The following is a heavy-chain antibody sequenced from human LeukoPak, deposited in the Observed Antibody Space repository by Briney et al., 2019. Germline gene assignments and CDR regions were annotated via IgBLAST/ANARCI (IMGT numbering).Heavy chain of an antibody. J-gene: IGHJ4*02. CDR2: ISSSSSYT. CDR3: ARGAVAGHFDY. D-gene: IGHD6-19*01. CDR1: GFTFSDYY. V-gene: IGHV3-11*06. Sequence: GSLRLSCAASGFTFSDYYMSWIRQAPGKGLEWVSYISSSSSYTNYADPVKGRFTISRDNAKNSLYLQMNSLRAEDTAVYYCARGAVAGHFDYWGQGTLVTVSS.